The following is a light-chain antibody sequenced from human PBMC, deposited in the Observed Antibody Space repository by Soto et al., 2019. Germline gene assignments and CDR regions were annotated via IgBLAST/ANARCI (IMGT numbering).Light chain of an antibody. CDR2: GAS. CDR3: QQYNNWPPLT. J-gene: IGKJ4*01. CDR1: QSVSSN. V-gene: IGKV3-15*01. Sequence: EIVLTQSPATLSVSPGERATLSCRASQSVSSNLAWYQQKPGQAPMLLIYGASTTATGIPDRFSGSGSGTEFTLTISSLQSEDFAVYYCQQYNNWPPLTFGGGTKVESK.